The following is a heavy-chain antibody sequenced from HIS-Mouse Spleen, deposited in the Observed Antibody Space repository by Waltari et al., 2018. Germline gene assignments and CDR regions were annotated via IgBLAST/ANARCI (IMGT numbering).Heavy chain of an antibody. J-gene: IGHJ1*01. V-gene: IGHV2-5*02. D-gene: IGHD6-13*01. CDR1: GFSPSTSGLC. CDR2: IYWDDDK. CDR3: ARRGYSSSWYQH. Sequence: QITFKESGPTLVKPTQTLTLTCTCSGFSPSTSGLCVGWIRQPPGKPLEWLALIYWDDDKRYSPSLKSRLTITKDTSKNQVVLTMTNMDPVDTATYYCARRGYSSSWYQHWGQGTLVTVSS.